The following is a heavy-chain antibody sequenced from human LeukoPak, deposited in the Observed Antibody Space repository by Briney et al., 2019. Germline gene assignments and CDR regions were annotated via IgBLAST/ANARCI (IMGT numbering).Heavy chain of an antibody. CDR1: GGSINSSSYY. J-gene: IGHJ4*02. D-gene: IGHD2-2*01. CDR3: ARSPTKRVPEDY. V-gene: IGHV4-39*07. CDR2: IYYSGSS. Sequence: SETLSLTCTVSGGSINSSSYYWGWIRQPPGKGLEWIGSIYYSGSSNYNPALKGRVTISVDTSKNQFSLKLSSVTAADTAVYYCARSPTKRVPEDYWGQGTLVTVSS.